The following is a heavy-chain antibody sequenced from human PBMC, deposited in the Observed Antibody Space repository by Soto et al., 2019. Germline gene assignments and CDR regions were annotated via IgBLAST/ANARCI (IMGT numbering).Heavy chain of an antibody. CDR2: IYYSGST. CDR1: GGSISSGGYY. Sequence: SETLSLTCTVSGGSISSGGYYWSWIRQHPGKGLEWIGYIYYSGSTYYNPSLKSRVTISVDTSKNQFSLKLSSVTAADTAVYYCARDRIVAMTNYYYGMDVWGQGTTVTV. J-gene: IGHJ6*02. V-gene: IGHV4-31*03. D-gene: IGHD5-12*01. CDR3: ARDRIVAMTNYYYGMDV.